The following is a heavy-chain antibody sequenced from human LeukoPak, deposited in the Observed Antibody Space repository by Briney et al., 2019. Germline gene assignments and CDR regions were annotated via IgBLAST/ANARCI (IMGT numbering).Heavy chain of an antibody. CDR3: ASSMGATLDY. CDR2: ISSSSSTI. J-gene: IGHJ4*02. Sequence: QAGGSLRLSCAASGFTFSDYYMNWVRQAPGKGLEWVSYISSSSSTIYYADSVKGRFTISRDNAKNSLYLQMNSLRAEDTAVYYCASSMGATLDYWGQGTLVTVSS. CDR1: GFTFSDYY. D-gene: IGHD1-26*01. V-gene: IGHV3-48*01.